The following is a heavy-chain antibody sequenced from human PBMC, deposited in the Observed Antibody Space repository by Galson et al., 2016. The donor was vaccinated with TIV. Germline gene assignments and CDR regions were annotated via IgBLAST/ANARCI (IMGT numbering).Heavy chain of an antibody. Sequence: SLRLSCAASGFTFSHVGMHWVRQAPGKGLEWLAFIRYDATKTYYAGSVKGRFTISRDQSRSALYLQMNALRGDDTAMYYCAKDGRTDFLDLEYWAHGTLVTVSS. CDR2: IRYDATKT. V-gene: IGHV3-30*02. CDR3: AKDGRTDFLDLEY. CDR1: GFTFSHVG. D-gene: IGHD1-1*01. J-gene: IGHJ4*01.